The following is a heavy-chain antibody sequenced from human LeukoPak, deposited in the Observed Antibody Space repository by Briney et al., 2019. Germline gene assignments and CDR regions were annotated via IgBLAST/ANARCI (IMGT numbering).Heavy chain of an antibody. Sequence: PGGSLRLSCAASGFTFSSYRMNWVRQAPGKGLEWVSYISSSSSYIYYADSVKGRFTISRDNSKNTLYLQMNSLRAEDTAVYYCAKSKYYDSIPGAVFDYWGQGTLVTVSS. CDR2: ISSSSSYI. V-gene: IGHV3-21*04. D-gene: IGHD3-22*01. CDR1: GFTFSSYR. J-gene: IGHJ4*02. CDR3: AKSKYYDSIPGAVFDY.